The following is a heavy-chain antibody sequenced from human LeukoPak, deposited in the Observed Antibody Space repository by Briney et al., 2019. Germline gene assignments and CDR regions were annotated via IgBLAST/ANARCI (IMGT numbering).Heavy chain of an antibody. V-gene: IGHV3-11*06. D-gene: IGHD4-17*01. J-gene: IGHJ4*02. Sequence: GGSLRLSCAASGFTFSDYYMSWTRQAPGKGLEWVSIISSSSSYTNYADSVKGRFTISRDNTKKSLYLQMINLRAEDTAVYYCARGGADYVIGYWGQGTLVTVSS. CDR2: ISSSSSYT. CDR3: ARGGADYVIGY. CDR1: GFTFSDYY.